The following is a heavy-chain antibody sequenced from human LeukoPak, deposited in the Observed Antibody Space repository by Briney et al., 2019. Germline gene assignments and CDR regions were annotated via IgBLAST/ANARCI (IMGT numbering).Heavy chain of an antibody. CDR3: ARDLGSKYYDFWSGYYIYCYGMDV. D-gene: IGHD3-3*01. J-gene: IGHJ6*02. Sequence: HPGGSLRLSCVASGFTFSSYVLSWVRQAPGKGLEWVSAISGSGGSTYYADSVKGRFTISRDNAKNSLYLQMNSLRAEDTAVYYCARDLGSKYYDFWSGYYIYCYGMDVWGQGTTVTVSS. CDR2: ISGSGGST. V-gene: IGHV3-23*01. CDR1: GFTFSSYV.